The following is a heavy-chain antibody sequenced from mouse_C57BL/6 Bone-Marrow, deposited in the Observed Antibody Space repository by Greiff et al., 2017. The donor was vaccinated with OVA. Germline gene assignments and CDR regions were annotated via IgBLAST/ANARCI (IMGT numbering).Heavy chain of an antibody. Sequence: EVQRVESEGGLVQPGSSMKLSCTASGFTFSDYYMAWVRQVPEKGLEWVANINYDGSSTYYLDSLKSRFIISRDNAKNILYLQMSSLKSEDTATYYCARERAIYDGYQGAMDYWGQGTSVTVSS. D-gene: IGHD2-3*01. J-gene: IGHJ4*01. CDR2: INYDGSST. V-gene: IGHV5-16*01. CDR3: ARERAIYDGYQGAMDY. CDR1: GFTFSDYY.